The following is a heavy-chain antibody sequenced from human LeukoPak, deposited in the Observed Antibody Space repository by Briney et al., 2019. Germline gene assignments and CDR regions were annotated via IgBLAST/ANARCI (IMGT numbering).Heavy chain of an antibody. CDR2: ISSSGSTI. J-gene: IGHJ4*02. D-gene: IGHD6-6*01. V-gene: IGHV3-48*03. CDR3: ARGHLRIAALIDY. CDR1: GFTFSSYE. Sequence: GGSLRLSCAASGFTFSSYEMNWVRQAPGKGLEWVSYISSSGSTIYYADSVMGRFTISRDNAKNSLYLQMNSLRPEDTAVYYCARGHLRIAALIDYWGQGTLVSVSS.